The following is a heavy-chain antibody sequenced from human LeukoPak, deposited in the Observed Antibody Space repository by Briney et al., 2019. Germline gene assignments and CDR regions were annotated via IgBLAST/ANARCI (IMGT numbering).Heavy chain of an antibody. CDR2: IYSGGST. V-gene: IGHV3-53*01. J-gene: IGHJ3*02. CDR1: GFTVSSNY. D-gene: IGHD6-13*01. CDR3: ARDLGGSSSWSIGAFDI. Sequence: GGSLRLSCAASGFTVSSNYMSWVRQAPGKGLEWVSVIYSGGSTYYADSVKGRFTISRDNSKNTLYLQMNSLRAEDTAVYYCARDLGGSSSWSIGAFDIWGQGTMVTVSS.